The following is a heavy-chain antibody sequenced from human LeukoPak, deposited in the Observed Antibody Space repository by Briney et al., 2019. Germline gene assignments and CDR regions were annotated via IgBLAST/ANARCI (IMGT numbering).Heavy chain of an antibody. CDR2: IYYSGST. CDR3: ARSLVSQYSSSWYFDY. D-gene: IGHD6-13*01. Sequence: SETLSLTCTVSGGSISSYYWSWIRQPPGKGLEWIGYIYYSGSTNYNPSLKSRVTISVDTSKNQFSLKLSSVTAADTAVYYCARSLVSQYSSSWYFDYWGQGTLVTVSS. CDR1: GGSISSYY. J-gene: IGHJ4*02. V-gene: IGHV4-59*08.